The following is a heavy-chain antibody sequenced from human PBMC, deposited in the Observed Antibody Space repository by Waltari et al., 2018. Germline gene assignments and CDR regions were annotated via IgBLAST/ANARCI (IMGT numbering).Heavy chain of an antibody. V-gene: IGHV4-34*01. D-gene: IGHD3-22*01. CDR2: INHSGST. CDR1: GGSFSGYY. J-gene: IGHJ5*02. Sequence: QVQLQQWGAGLLKPSETLSLTCAVYGGSFSGYYWSWIRQPPGKGLAWLGEINHSGSTNYKPSLKSRVTISVDTSKNQFSLKLSSVTAADTAVYYCARRIRITMIGVTNWFDPWGQGTLVTVSS. CDR3: ARRIRITMIGVTNWFDP.